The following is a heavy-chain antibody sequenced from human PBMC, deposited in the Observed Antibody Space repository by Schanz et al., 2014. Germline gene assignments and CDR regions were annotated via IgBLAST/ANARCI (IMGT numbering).Heavy chain of an antibody. J-gene: IGHJ4*02. V-gene: IGHV1-69*04. D-gene: IGHD3-3*01. Sequence: QVQLMQSGAEVAEPGSSVKVSCRASGGSFSNHGLTWVRQAPGQGLEWLGRFIPMVDVAKYSDKFQGRVTMTANKSTNVFHMQLSGRTAEDTAVYYGAKHAADFLGGYYLESWGQGTLVAVSA. CDR3: AKHAADFLGGYYLES. CDR1: GGSFSNHG. CDR2: FIPMVDVA.